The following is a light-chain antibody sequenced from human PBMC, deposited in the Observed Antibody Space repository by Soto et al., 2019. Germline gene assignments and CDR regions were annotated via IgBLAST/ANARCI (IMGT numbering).Light chain of an antibody. CDR3: SSYTSSSTVV. CDR2: DVS. Sequence: QSALTQPASVSGSPGQSITISCTGTSSDVGGYNFVSWYQQHPGTAPKLMIYDVSNRPSGVSNRFSGSKSGNTASLTISGLXXXXXADXYCSSYTSSSTVVFGGGTKLTVL. V-gene: IGLV2-14*01. J-gene: IGLJ2*01. CDR1: SSDVGGYNF.